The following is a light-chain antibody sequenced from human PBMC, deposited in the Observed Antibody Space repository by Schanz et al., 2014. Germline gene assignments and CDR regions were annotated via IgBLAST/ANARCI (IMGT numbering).Light chain of an antibody. CDR1: QSVSSGY. Sequence: EIVMTQSPGTLSLSPGERATLSCRASQSVSSGYLAWYQQKPGQAPRLLIYGASSRATGIPDRFSGSGSGTDFTLTISSLEAEDFAVYYCQQRSKSFTFGPGTKVDIK. CDR3: QQRSKSFT. V-gene: IGKV3D-20*02. J-gene: IGKJ3*01. CDR2: GAS.